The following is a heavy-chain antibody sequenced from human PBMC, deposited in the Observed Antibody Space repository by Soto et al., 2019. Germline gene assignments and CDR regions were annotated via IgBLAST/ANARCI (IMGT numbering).Heavy chain of an antibody. Sequence: VASVKVSCKASGYTLTNYGISWVRQAPGQGLEWMGWISAYNGNTDYAQKFQGRVTMTTDTSTSTVYMELRSLRSDDTAVYFCARAASLSYYYAVDVWGQGTTVTVSS. J-gene: IGHJ6*02. CDR2: ISAYNGNT. CDR3: ARAASLSYYYAVDV. CDR1: GYTLTNYG. V-gene: IGHV1-18*01.